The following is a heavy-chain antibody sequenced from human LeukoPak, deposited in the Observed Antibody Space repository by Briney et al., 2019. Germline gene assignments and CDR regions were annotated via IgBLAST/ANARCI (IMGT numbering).Heavy chain of an antibody. CDR2: IYYSGST. Sequence: PSQTLSLTCTVSGGSISSGGYSWSWIRQHPGKGLEWIGYIYYSGSTYYNPSLKSRVTISVDTSKNQFSLKLSSVTAADTAVYYCARDGGAGYYYDSSAQYYYYYGMDVWGQGTTVTVSS. J-gene: IGHJ6*02. D-gene: IGHD3-22*01. CDR1: GGSISSGGYS. CDR3: ARDGGAGYYYDSSAQYYYYYGMDV. V-gene: IGHV4-31*03.